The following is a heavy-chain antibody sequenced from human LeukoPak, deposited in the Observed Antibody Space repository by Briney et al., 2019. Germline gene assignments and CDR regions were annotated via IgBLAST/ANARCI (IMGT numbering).Heavy chain of an antibody. V-gene: IGHV3-23*01. CDR1: GFTFSSYA. Sequence: GGSLRLSCAASGFTFSSYAMSWVRQAPGKGLEWVSAISGSGGSTHYADSVKGRFTISRDNSKNTLYLQMNSLRAEDTAVYYCASPGGGYCSSTSCYSGDYWGQGTLVTVSS. CDR2: ISGSGGST. CDR3: ASPGGGYCSSTSCYSGDY. D-gene: IGHD2-2*01. J-gene: IGHJ4*02.